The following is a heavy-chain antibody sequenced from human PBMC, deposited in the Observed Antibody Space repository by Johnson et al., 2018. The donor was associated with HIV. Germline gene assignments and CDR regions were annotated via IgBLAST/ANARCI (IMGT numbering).Heavy chain of an antibody. Sequence: QVQLVESGGGVVQPGRSLRLSCAASGFTFSSYAMHWVRQAPGKGLEWVAVISYDGSNKYYADSVKGRFTISRDNDKNSLYLQMNSLRAEDTAVYYCAGGEQLVHLGAFDIWGQGTMVTVSS. CDR2: ISYDGSNK. CDR1: GFTFSSYA. J-gene: IGHJ3*02. V-gene: IGHV3-30-3*01. CDR3: AGGEQLVHLGAFDI. D-gene: IGHD6-13*01.